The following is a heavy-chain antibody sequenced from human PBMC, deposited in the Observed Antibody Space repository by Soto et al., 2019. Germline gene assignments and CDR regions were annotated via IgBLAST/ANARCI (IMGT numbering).Heavy chain of an antibody. Sequence: QVQLQESGPGLVKPSQTLSLTCTVSGGSISSGGYYWSWIRQHPGKGLEWIGYIYYSGSTYYNPSLKSRVTISVDTSKNQFSLKLSSVXXXXTXXXYXXRVPTPWGQGTLVTVSS. J-gene: IGHJ5*02. CDR1: GGSISSGGYY. D-gene: IGHD4-4*01. V-gene: IGHV4-31*03. CDR3: XRVPTP. CDR2: IYYSGST.